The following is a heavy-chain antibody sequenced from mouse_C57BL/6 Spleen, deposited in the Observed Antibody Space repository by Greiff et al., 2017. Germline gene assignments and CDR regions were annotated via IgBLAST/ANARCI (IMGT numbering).Heavy chain of an antibody. CDR1: GYTFTNYW. J-gene: IGHJ2*01. V-gene: IGHV1-63*01. CDR2: IYPGGGYT. CDR3: AREGKLSYFDY. Sequence: LVESGAELVRPGTSVKMSCKASGYTFTNYWIGWAKQRPGHGLEWIGDIYPGGGYTNYNEKFKGKATLTADKSSSTAYMQFSSLTSEDSAIYYCAREGKLSYFDYWGQGTTLTVSS.